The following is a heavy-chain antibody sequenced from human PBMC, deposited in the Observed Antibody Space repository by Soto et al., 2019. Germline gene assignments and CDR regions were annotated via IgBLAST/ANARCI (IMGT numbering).Heavy chain of an antibody. CDR1: GYTFTSYG. D-gene: IGHD1-26*01. CDR2: ISAYNGNT. J-gene: IGHJ6*02. CDR3: AREVFLEWELLTYGMDV. V-gene: IGHV1-18*01. Sequence: ASVKVSCKASGYTFTSYGISWVRQAPGQGLEWMGWISAYNGNTNYAQKLQGRVTMTTDTSTSTAYMELRSLRSDDTAVYYCAREVFLEWELLTYGMDVWGQGTTVTVS.